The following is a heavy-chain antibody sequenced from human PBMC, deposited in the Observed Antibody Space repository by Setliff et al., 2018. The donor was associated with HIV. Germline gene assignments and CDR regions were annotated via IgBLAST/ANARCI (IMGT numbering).Heavy chain of an antibody. J-gene: IGHJ4*02. CDR2: IIPILGIA. V-gene: IGHV1-69*10. Sequence: SVKVSCKASGRTFNSYAIKWVRQAPGQGLECMGEIIPILGIASYAQKFQGRVTFSADTSTSTAYLELSGRRSEDTAVYYCARDAGIPMVRGRWPLDYWGQGTLVTVSS. D-gene: IGHD3-10*01. CDR3: ARDAGIPMVRGRWPLDY. CDR1: GRTFNSYA.